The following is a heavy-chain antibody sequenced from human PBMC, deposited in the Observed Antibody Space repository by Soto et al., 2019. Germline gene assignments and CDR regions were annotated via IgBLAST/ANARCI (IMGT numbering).Heavy chain of an antibody. V-gene: IGHV3-23*01. D-gene: IGHD6-19*01. Sequence: GGSLRLSCAASGFSFDNFGMSWVRQAPGKGLEWVSGFSGTAGGTYYADSVKGRFTISRDSSKNTVYLQMNSLRAEDTAVYYCVRDGSSGWHFDSWGQGTLVTVSS. CDR3: VRDGSSGWHFDS. J-gene: IGHJ4*02. CDR2: FSGTAGGT. CDR1: GFSFDNFG.